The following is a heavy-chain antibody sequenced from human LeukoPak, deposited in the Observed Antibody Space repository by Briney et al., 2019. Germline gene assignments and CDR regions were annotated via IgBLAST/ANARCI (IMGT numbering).Heavy chain of an antibody. D-gene: IGHD6-6*01. CDR2: ISGSGGGT. Sequence: SGGSLRLSCAASGFTFSTYAMSWVRQAAGKGLEWVSLISGSGGGTYYADSVKGRFTISRDNSKNTLYLQLNSLRVEDTATHYCAHSTIAARWIYYYYMDVWGKGTTVTVSS. J-gene: IGHJ6*03. V-gene: IGHV3-23*01. CDR3: AHSTIAARWIYYYYMDV. CDR1: GFTFSTYA.